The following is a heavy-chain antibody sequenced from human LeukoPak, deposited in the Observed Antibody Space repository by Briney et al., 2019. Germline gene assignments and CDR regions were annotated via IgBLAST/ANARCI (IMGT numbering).Heavy chain of an antibody. Sequence: PSETLSLTCTVSGYSISSGYFWGWIRQPPGKGLEWIGEINHSGSTNYNPSLKSRVTISVDTSKNQFSLKLSSVTAADTAVYYCASGARRGYWGQGTLVTVSS. D-gene: IGHD3-10*01. CDR1: GYSISSGYF. CDR3: ASGARRGY. V-gene: IGHV4-38-2*02. CDR2: INHSGST. J-gene: IGHJ4*02.